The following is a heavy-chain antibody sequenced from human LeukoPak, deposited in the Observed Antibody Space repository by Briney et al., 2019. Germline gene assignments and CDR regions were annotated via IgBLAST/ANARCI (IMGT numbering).Heavy chain of an antibody. V-gene: IGHV3-23*01. J-gene: IGHJ4*02. CDR1: GFTFSSYA. Sequence: GGSLRLSCAASGFTFSSYAMSWVRQAPGKGLEWVSAISGSGGSTYYADSVKSRSTISRDNSKNTLYLQMNSLRAEDTAVYYCAKGLRGPGYFDYWGQGTLVTVSS. CDR3: AKGLRGPGYFDY. D-gene: IGHD5-12*01. CDR2: ISGSGGST.